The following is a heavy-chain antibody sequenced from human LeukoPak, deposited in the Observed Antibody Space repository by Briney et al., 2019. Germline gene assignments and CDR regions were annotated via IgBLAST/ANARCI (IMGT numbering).Heavy chain of an antibody. CDR3: ARTKRGYQLPFKADNWFDP. Sequence: GASVKVSCKASVGTFSSYAISWVRQAPGQGLEWMGGITPIFGTANYAQKFQGRVTTTADESTSTAYMELSSLRSEDTAVYYCARTKRGYQLPFKADNWFDPWGQGTLVTVSS. D-gene: IGHD2-2*01. V-gene: IGHV1-69*13. CDR2: ITPIFGTA. J-gene: IGHJ5*02. CDR1: VGTFSSYA.